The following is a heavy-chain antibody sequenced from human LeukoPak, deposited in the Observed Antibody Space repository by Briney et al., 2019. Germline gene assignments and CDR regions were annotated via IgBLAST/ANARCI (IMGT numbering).Heavy chain of an antibody. CDR1: GYTLTELS. D-gene: IGHD3-22*01. Sequence: ASVKVSCKVSGYTLTELSMHWVRQAPGKGLEWMGGFDPEDGETIYAQKFQGRVTMTEDTSTDTAYMELRSLRSDDTAVYYCARGVHKFYYDRSGYQPYAFDIWGQGTMVTISS. CDR3: ARGVHKFYYDRSGYQPYAFDI. CDR2: FDPEDGET. J-gene: IGHJ3*02. V-gene: IGHV1-24*01.